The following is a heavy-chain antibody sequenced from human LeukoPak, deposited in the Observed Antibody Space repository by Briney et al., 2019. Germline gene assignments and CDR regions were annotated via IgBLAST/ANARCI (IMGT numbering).Heavy chain of an antibody. V-gene: IGHV4-4*07. CDR2: IYTSGST. CDR1: GGSISSYY. Sequence: SETLSLTCTVSGGSISSYYWSWIRQPAGKGLEWIGRIYTSGSTNYNPSLKSRVTMSVDTSKNQFSLKLSSVTAADTAVYYCARDTPDYDYVWGSYQTSWFDPWGQGTLVTVSS. J-gene: IGHJ5*02. CDR3: ARDTPDYDYVWGSYQTSWFDP. D-gene: IGHD3-16*02.